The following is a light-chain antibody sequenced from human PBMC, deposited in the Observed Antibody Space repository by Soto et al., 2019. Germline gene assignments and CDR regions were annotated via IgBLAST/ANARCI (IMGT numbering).Light chain of an antibody. Sequence: EIVLTQSPGTLSLSPGERATLSCMASQSVSSSYLAWYQQKPGQAPRLLIYGASSRATGIPDRFSGSGSGTDFTFTISRLEPEDFAVYYCQQYGSSPLFGPGTKVDIK. J-gene: IGKJ3*01. V-gene: IGKV3-20*01. CDR3: QQYGSSPL. CDR1: QSVSSSY. CDR2: GAS.